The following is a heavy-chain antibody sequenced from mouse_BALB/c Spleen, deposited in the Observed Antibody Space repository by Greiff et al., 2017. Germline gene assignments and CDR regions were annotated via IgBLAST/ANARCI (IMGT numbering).Heavy chain of an antibody. CDR2: ISYDGSN. J-gene: IGHJ3*01. CDR1: GYSITSGYY. Sequence: DVKLVESGPGLVKPSQSLSLTCSVTGYSITSGYYWNWIRQFPGNKLEWMGYISYDGSNNYNPSLKNRISITRDTSKNQFFLKLNSVTTEDTATYYCARGQLGPFAYWGQGTLVTVSA. CDR3: ARGQLGPFAY. V-gene: IGHV3-6*02. D-gene: IGHD3-2*01.